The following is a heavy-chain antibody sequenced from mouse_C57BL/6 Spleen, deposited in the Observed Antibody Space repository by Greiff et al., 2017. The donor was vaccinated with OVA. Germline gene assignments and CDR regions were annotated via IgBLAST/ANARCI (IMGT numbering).Heavy chain of an antibody. V-gene: IGHV1-59*01. CDR3: ERRDGNYPFDY. Sequence: QVQLQQPGAELVRPGTSVKLSCKASGYTFTSYWMHWVKQRPGQGLEWIGVIDPSDSYTNYNQKFKGKATLTVDTSSSTAYMQLSSLTSEDSAVDYCERRDGNYPFDYWGQGTTLTVSS. D-gene: IGHD2-1*01. CDR2: IDPSDSYT. CDR1: GYTFTSYW. J-gene: IGHJ2*01.